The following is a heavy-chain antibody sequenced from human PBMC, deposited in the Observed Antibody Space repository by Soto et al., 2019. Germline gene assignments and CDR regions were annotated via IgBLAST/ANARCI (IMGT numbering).Heavy chain of an antibody. CDR2: IPILGIA. D-gene: IGHD2-15*01. CDR3: ARVMGCSGGSCYPWDDY. V-gene: IGHV1-69*02. Sequence: QVQLVQSGAEVKKPGSSVKVSCKASGGTFSSYTISWVRQAPGQGLEWMGRIPILGIANYAQKFQGRVTITADKSTSTAYMELSSLRSEDTAVYYCARVMGCSGGSCYPWDDYWGQGTLVTVSS. J-gene: IGHJ4*02. CDR1: GGTFSSYT.